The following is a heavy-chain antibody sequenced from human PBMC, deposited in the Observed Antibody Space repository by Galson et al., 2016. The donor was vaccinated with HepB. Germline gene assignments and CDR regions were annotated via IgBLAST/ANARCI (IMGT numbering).Heavy chain of an antibody. J-gene: IGHJ6*03. CDR2: ISGRSSYI. Sequence: SLRLSCAASTFTFSDYSMNWVRQAPGKGLEWVSFISGRSSYIYYADSVEGRLTVSRDNAKNSLYLQMNSLRAEDTAVYYCARVSPVDYYYYMDVWGRGTTVTVS. V-gene: IGHV3-21*01. CDR1: TFTFSDYS. CDR3: ARVSPVDYYYYMDV.